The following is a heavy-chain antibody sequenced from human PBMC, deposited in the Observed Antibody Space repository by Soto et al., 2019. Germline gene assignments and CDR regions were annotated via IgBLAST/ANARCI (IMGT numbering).Heavy chain of an antibody. D-gene: IGHD6-19*01. J-gene: IGHJ4*02. CDR1: GGSVSSGRYY. V-gene: IGHV4-61*01. Sequence: QVQLQESGPGLVKPSETLSLTCTVSGGSVSSGRYYWSWGRQPPGKGLQWIGYIYYSGSTKYNPSLKSRVTISVDTSKNQFSLKLSSMTAADTAVYYCARSGSGSGWLGGQGTLVTVSS. CDR3: ARSGSGSGWL. CDR2: IYYSGST.